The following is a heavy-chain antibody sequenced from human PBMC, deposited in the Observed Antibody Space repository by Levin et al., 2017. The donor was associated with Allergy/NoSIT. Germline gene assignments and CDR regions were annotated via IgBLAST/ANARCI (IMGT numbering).Heavy chain of an antibody. V-gene: IGHV1-2*02. Sequence: ASVKVSCKASGYTFTGYYMHWVRQAPGQGLEWMGWINPNSGGTNYAQKFQGRVTMTRDTSISTAYMELSRLRSDDTAVYYCARGPSTRITIFGVVTNRHDDWGQGTLVTVSS. CDR1: GYTFTGYY. D-gene: IGHD3-3*01. CDR2: INPNSGGT. CDR3: ARGPSTRITIFGVVTNRHDD. J-gene: IGHJ4*02.